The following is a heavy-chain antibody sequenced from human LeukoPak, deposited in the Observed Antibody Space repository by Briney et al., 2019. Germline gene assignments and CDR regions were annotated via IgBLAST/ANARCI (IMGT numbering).Heavy chain of an antibody. V-gene: IGHV4-59*01. CDR2: IYYSGST. Sequence: SGTLSLTCTVSGGSISTYYWSWIRQPPGKGLEWIGYIYYSGSTNYNPSLKSRVTISVDTSKNQFSLKLSSVTAADTAVYYCARVYSIYWYFDLWGRGTLVTVSS. CDR3: ARVYSIYWYFDL. CDR1: GGSISTYY. J-gene: IGHJ2*01. D-gene: IGHD4-11*01.